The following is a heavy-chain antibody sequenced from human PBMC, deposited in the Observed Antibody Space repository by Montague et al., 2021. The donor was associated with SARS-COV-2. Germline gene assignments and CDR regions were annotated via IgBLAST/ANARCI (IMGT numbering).Heavy chain of an antibody. CDR1: SGSFSDYY. D-gene: IGHD3-3*01. V-gene: IGHV4-34*01. CDR3: ARGQVTISGVLIFIPAAGPLDV. Sequence: SETLSLTCAVYSGSFSDYYWTWVRQPPGKGLEWIGEINHTGSASYNPPLKSRVTLSKDTSKNQFSLKLQSLTAADTAVYYCARGQVTISGVLIFIPAAGPLDVWGQGTLVTVSS. J-gene: IGHJ3*01. CDR2: INHTGSA.